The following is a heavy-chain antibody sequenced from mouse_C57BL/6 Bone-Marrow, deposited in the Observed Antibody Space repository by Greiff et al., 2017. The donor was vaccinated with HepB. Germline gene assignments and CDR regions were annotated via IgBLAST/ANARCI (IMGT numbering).Heavy chain of an antibody. D-gene: IGHD4-1*01. CDR2: ISNLAYSI. CDR3: ARLGRGWFAY. Sequence: EVQLVESGGGLVQPGGSLKLSCAASGFTFSDYGMAWVRQAPRKGPEWVAFISNLAYSIYYADTVTGRFTISRENAKNTRYLEMSSLRSEDTAMYYCARLGRGWFAYWGQGTLVTVSA. J-gene: IGHJ3*01. CDR1: GFTFSDYG. V-gene: IGHV5-15*01.